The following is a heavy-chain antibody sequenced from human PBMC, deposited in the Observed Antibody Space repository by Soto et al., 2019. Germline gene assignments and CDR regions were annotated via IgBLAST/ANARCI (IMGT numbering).Heavy chain of an antibody. V-gene: IGHV4-61*01. CDR3: ARDQRYSNYSPVYYYYGMDV. Sequence: PSETLSLTCTVSGGSVSSGSYYWSWIRQPPGKGLEWIGYIYYSGSTNYNPSLKSRVTISVDTSKNQFSLKLSSVTAADTAVYYCARDQRYSNYSPVYYYYGMDVWGQGTTVTV. D-gene: IGHD4-4*01. CDR2: IYYSGST. CDR1: GGSVSSGSYY. J-gene: IGHJ6*02.